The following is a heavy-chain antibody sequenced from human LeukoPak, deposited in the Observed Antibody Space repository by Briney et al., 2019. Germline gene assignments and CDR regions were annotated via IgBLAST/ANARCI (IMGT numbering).Heavy chain of an antibody. CDR3: ARSLRWLQALDY. D-gene: IGHD5-24*01. V-gene: IGHV3-11*01. Sequence: PGGSLRLSCAASGFTFSDYYMSWIRQAPGEGLEWVSYISSSGTTIYYADSVKGRFTISRDNAKNSLYLQMNSLRAEDTAVYYCARSLRWLQALDYWGQGTLVTVSS. CDR1: GFTFSDYY. J-gene: IGHJ4*02. CDR2: ISSSGTTI.